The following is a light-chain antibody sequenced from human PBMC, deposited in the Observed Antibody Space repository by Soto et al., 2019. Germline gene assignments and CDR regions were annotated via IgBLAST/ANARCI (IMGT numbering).Light chain of an antibody. V-gene: IGKV3-20*01. J-gene: IGKJ1*01. CDR3: QQYGDSPKT. CDR1: QGVSPSY. Sequence: ILVTQSPGPPSFSPGERATPSRRASQGVSPSYLAWYQQKPGQAPRLVISGASTRATGIPDRFSASGSGTDFTLTISKLELEDFGVYYCQQYGDSPKTFGQGTKVDIK. CDR2: GAS.